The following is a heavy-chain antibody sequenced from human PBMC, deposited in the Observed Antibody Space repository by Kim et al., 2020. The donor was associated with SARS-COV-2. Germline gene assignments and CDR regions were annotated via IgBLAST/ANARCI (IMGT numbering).Heavy chain of an antibody. V-gene: IGHV3-7*03. CDR2: VRQDGSEK. CDR3: ASFAAVGRGLGY. CDR1: GFTFSSYW. D-gene: IGHD6-13*01. J-gene: IGHJ4*02. Sequence: GGSLRLSCAASGFTFSSYWMSWIRQAPGKRLERVANVRQDGSEKYYVDSVKGRFTISRDNAKNSLYLQMNSLRAEDTAVYYCASFAAVGRGLGYWGQGTLVTVSS.